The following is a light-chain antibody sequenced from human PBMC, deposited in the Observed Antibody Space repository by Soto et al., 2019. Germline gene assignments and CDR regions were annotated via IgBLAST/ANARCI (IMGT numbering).Light chain of an antibody. CDR1: QSVSSN. J-gene: IGKJ1*01. CDR2: GAS. Sequence: EIVMPQSPSTLSVSPGERATLSCRASQSVSSNLAWYQQKHGQAPRLLIYGASTRATGIPARFSGSGSGTEFTLTISSLQSEDFAVYYCQQYNNWPRTFGQGTKVDIK. CDR3: QQYNNWPRT. V-gene: IGKV3-15*01.